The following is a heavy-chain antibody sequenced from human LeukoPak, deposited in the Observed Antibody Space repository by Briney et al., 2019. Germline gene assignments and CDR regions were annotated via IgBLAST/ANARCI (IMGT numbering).Heavy chain of an antibody. CDR1: GYSFTSYW. Sequence: PGESLKISCKGSGYSFTSYWIGWVRQMPGKGLEWMGIIYPGDSDTGYSPSFQGQVTISADKSISTAYLQWSSLKASDTAMYYCARQHDSSGWYVHFDYWGQGTLVTVSS. CDR2: IYPGDSDT. D-gene: IGHD6-19*01. V-gene: IGHV5-51*01. J-gene: IGHJ4*02. CDR3: ARQHDSSGWYVHFDY.